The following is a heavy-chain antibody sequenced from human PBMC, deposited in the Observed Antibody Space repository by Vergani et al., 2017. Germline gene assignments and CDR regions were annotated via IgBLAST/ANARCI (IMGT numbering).Heavy chain of an antibody. Sequence: QVQLQESGPGLVQPAETLSLTCVVSNSSINSNYYWGWIRHSPGKRLEWIGSVSHSGSTFSNPSLKSRVTISVDKSKKLISLILNSVTAADTAVYYCVRDAINYDVLTGYYIGLDSWGQGTLVTVSS. V-gene: IGHV4-38-2*01. CDR3: VRDAINYDVLTGYYIGLDS. D-gene: IGHD3-9*01. CDR1: NSSINSNYY. CDR2: VSHSGST. J-gene: IGHJ4*02.